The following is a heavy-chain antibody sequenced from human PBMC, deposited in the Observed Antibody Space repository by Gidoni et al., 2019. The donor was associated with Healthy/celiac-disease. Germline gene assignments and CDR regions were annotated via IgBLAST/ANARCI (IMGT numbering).Heavy chain of an antibody. CDR3: ARNWNDAGFYYGMDV. V-gene: IGHV3-11*01. CDR1: GLPFSAYY. Sequence: QVQLVASGGRLVKPGGSLSLSCAASGLPFSAYYMSWIRQAPGKGLEWVSYISSSGSTRYYADAVKGRCTISRDNAKNALYLQMNSLRAEDTAVYYCARNWNDAGFYYGMDVWGQGTTVTVS. J-gene: IGHJ6*02. CDR2: ISSSGSTR. D-gene: IGHD1-1*01.